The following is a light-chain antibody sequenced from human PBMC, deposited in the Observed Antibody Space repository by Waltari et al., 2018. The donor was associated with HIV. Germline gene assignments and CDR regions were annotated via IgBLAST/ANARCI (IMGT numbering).Light chain of an antibody. Sequence: DIQMTQSPYSLSASVGDRVSITCRTSQTIKNNLNWYQQTPGKAPKLLIFAASNLQSGVPSRFSGSGSGAYFTLTVSSLQPEDFATYYCQQTFITPQTFGQGTRLEIK. CDR2: AAS. J-gene: IGKJ5*01. CDR3: QQTFITPQT. CDR1: QTIKNN. V-gene: IGKV1-39*01.